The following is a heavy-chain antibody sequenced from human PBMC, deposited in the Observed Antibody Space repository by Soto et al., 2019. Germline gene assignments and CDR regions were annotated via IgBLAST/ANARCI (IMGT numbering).Heavy chain of an antibody. CDR3: ARHRGTQIMILPSGAFDI. J-gene: IGHJ3*02. Sequence: SETLSLTCTVSGGSISSSSYYWGWIRQPPGKGLEWIGSIYYSGSTYYNPSLKSRVTISVDTSKNQFSLKLSSVTAADTAVYYCARHRGTQIMILPSGAFDIWGQGTMVTVSS. V-gene: IGHV4-39*01. D-gene: IGHD3-16*01. CDR1: GGSISSSSYY. CDR2: IYYSGST.